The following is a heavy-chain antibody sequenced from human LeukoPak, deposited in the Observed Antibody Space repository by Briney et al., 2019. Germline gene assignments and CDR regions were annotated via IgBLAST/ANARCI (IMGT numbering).Heavy chain of an antibody. V-gene: IGHV1-46*01. CDR3: ARGLAYCGGDCYPGYFQH. CDR2: INPSGGST. J-gene: IGHJ1*01. Sequence: ASVKVSCKVSGGTFTSYYMHWVRQAPGQGLEWMGIINPSGGSTSYAQKFQGRVTMTRDMSTSTVYMELSSLRSEDTAVYYCARGLAYCGGDCYPGYFQHWGQGTLVTVSS. CDR1: GGTFTSYY. D-gene: IGHD2-21*02.